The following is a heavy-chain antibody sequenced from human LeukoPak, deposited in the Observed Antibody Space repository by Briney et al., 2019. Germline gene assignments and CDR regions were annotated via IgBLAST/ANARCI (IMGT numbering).Heavy chain of an antibody. V-gene: IGHV1-2*02. J-gene: IGHJ4*02. CDR1: GYTFTGYY. CDR3: ARARVDYAAGSYAPLFDY. CDR2: SNTNSGYT. D-gene: IGHD3-10*01. Sequence: ASVKVSCKASGYTFTGYYMHWVRQAPGQGREWMGWSNTNSGYTTYTQKFQGRVIMTRETSISTAYMKLSRLTSDDTAVYYCARARVDYAAGSYAPLFDYWGQGTLVTVSS.